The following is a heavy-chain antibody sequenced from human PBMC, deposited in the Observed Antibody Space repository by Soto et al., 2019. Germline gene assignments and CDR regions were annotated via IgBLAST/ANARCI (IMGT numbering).Heavy chain of an antibody. Sequence: SETLSLTCAVYGGSFSGYYWTWIRQPPGTGLKWIGEIKHSGSTNYNPSLKSRVTISVDTSKNQFSLKLTSVTAADPAVFYCAGFNDRFTPANVLYWGQGTLVTVYS. CDR2: IKHSGST. CDR1: GGSFSGYY. CDR3: AGFNDRFTPANVLY. V-gene: IGHV4-34*01. J-gene: IGHJ4*02. D-gene: IGHD2-2*01.